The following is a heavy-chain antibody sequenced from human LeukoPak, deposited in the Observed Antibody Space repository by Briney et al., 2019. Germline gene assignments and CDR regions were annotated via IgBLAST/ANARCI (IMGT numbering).Heavy chain of an antibody. V-gene: IGHV4-39*01. CDR2: IYYSGST. CDR1: GGSISNSSSY. J-gene: IGHJ1*01. CDR3: ASRRPQQYFQH. Sequence: PSETLSLTCTVSGGSISNSSSYWGWIRQPPGRGLEWIGSIYYSGSTYNNPSLKSRVIISVDTSKNQFSLKLSSVTAADTAVYYCASRRPQQYFQHWGQGTLVTVSS. D-gene: IGHD1-1*01.